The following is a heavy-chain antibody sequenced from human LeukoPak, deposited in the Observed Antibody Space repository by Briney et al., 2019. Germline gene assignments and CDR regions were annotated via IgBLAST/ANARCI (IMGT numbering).Heavy chain of an antibody. Sequence: GGSLRLSCTASGFTFSSYGMHWVRQAPGKGLEWVAVISYDGSNKYYADSVKGRFTISRDNSKNTLYLQMNSLRAEDTAVYYCAKGTLYGDYGDYWGQGTLVTVSS. CDR2: ISYDGSNK. CDR1: GFTFSSYG. V-gene: IGHV3-30*18. J-gene: IGHJ4*02. CDR3: AKGTLYGDYGDY. D-gene: IGHD4-17*01.